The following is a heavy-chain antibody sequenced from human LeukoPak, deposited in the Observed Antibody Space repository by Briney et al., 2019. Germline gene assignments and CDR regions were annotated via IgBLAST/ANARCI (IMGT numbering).Heavy chain of an antibody. CDR2: ISAYNGGT. Sequence: VASVKVSCKASGYTFTSYAIAWVRQAPGQGLEWMGWISAYNGGTNYAQKFRGRVTMTTDTSTNTGYMELRSLRSDDTAVYSCARDQLRYYGSNNYYSDMDFWGQGTTVTVSS. CDR1: GYTFTSYA. D-gene: IGHD3-10*01. V-gene: IGHV1-18*01. CDR3: ARDQLRYYGSNNYYSDMDF. J-gene: IGHJ6*02.